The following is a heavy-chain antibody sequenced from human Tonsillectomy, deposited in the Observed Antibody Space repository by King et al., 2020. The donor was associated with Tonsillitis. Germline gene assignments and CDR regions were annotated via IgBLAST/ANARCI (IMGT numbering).Heavy chain of an antibody. CDR2: ISAYNGNT. CDR3: ARFYFEYPVGGFDI. V-gene: IGHV1-18*01. D-gene: IGHD3-22*01. Sequence: QLVQSGTEVKKPGASVKVSCKASGYTFTSYGISWVRQAPGQGLECMGWISAYNGNTNYAQKLQRRVTMTTDTSTSTAYMELRSLRSDDTAVYYCARFYFEYPVGGFDIWGQGTMVTVSS. J-gene: IGHJ3*02. CDR1: GYTFTSYG.